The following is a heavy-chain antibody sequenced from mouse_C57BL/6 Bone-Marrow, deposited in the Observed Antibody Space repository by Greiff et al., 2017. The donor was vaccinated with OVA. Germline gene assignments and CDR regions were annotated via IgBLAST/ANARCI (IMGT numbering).Heavy chain of an antibody. D-gene: IGHD2-1*01. CDR2: ISDGGSYT. J-gene: IGHJ2*01. CDR1: GFTFSSYA. Sequence: EVQVVESGGGLVKPGGSLKLSCAASGFTFSSYAMSWVRQTPEKRLEWVATISDGGSYTYYPDNVKGRFTISRDNAKNNLYLQMSHLKSEDTAMYYCASHYGNVSYYVDYWGQGTTLTVSS. V-gene: IGHV5-4*01. CDR3: ASHYGNVSYYVDY.